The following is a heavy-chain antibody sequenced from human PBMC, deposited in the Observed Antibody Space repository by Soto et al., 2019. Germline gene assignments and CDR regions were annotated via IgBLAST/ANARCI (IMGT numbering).Heavy chain of an antibody. CDR2: IIPILGIA. J-gene: IGHJ5*02. V-gene: IGHV1-69*02. D-gene: IGHD1-1*01. Sequence: SVKVSCKASGGTFSSYTISWVRQAPGQGLEWMGRIIPILGIANYAQKFQGRVTITADKSTSTAYMELSSLRSEDTAVYYCARENSPGTTGTVNWFDPWGQGTLVTVSS. CDR3: ARENSPGTTGTVNWFDP. CDR1: GGTFSSYT.